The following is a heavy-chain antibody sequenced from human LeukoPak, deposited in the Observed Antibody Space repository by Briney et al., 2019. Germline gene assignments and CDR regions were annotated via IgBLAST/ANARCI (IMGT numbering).Heavy chain of an antibody. J-gene: IGHJ4*02. CDR1: GFTFSSYW. CDR3: ASTYDFWSGYPYQIDY. V-gene: IGHV3-11*01. Sequence: GGSLRLSCAASGFTFSSYWMSWIRQAPGKGLEWVSYISSSGSTIYYADSVKGRFTISRDNAKNSLYLQMNSLRAEDTAVYYCASTYDFWSGYPYQIDYWGQGTLVTVSS. CDR2: ISSSGSTI. D-gene: IGHD3-3*01.